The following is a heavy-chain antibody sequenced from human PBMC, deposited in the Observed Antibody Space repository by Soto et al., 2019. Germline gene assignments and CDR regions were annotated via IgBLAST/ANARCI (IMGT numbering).Heavy chain of an antibody. Sequence: EVQVLATGGGLIQPGGSLRLSCAASGFTVNSNYMSWVRQAPGEGLQWVSITNTGGTTYYADSVKGRFTVSRDNSKNTLYLQMNSLRAEDTGVYYRAKGDGFILAVWGQGTTVSVSS. J-gene: IGHJ6*02. V-gene: IGHV3-53*02. CDR3: AKGDGFILAV. CDR1: GFTVNSNY. D-gene: IGHD1-26*01. CDR2: TNTGGTT.